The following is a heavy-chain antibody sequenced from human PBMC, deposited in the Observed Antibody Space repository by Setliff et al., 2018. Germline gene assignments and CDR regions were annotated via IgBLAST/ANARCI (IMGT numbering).Heavy chain of an antibody. J-gene: IGHJ3*02. CDR2: IXXXXSXX. CDR1: GFTFSTYG. CDR3: VCFSWRGCSGDTCYSGDDSFDM. V-gene: IGHV3-30*02. D-gene: IGHD2-15*01. Sequence: PGGSLRLSCAASGFTFSTYGMHWVRQAPGKGLEWVAYIXXXXSXXXXXXSXXXRFTVXXXNSKDTLYLQMNSLRVEDSAIYYCVCFSWRGCSGDTCYSGDDSFDMWGQGTEVTVSS.